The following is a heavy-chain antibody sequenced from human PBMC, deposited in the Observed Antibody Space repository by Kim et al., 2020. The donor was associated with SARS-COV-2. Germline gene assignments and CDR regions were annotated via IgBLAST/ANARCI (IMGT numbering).Heavy chain of an antibody. J-gene: IGHJ5*02. V-gene: IGHV3-11*01. D-gene: IGHD4-17*01. CDR3: AKATVTTRESWFDP. Sequence: DSWNSRFTISRDKHKSTLYLQMNRLRAEDTAVYYCAKATVTTRESWFDPWGQGTLVTVSS.